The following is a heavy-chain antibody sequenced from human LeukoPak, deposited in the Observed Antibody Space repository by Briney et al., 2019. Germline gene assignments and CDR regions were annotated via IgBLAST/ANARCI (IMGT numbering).Heavy chain of an antibody. CDR3: ARGGDAYFDY. V-gene: IGHV1-18*01. J-gene: IGHJ4*02. CDR1: GFTFSSYA. CDR2: ISAYNGNT. D-gene: IGHD2-21*02. Sequence: GGSLRLSCAASGFTFSSYAMSWVRQAPGQGLEWMGWISAYNGNTNYAQKLQGRVTMTTDTSTSTAYMELRSLRSDDTAVYYCARGGDAYFDYWGQGTLVTVSS.